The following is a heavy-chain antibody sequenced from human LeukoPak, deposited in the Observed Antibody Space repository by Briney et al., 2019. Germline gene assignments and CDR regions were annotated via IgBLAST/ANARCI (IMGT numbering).Heavy chain of an antibody. D-gene: IGHD3-16*01. CDR3: AVQRGSDY. CDR1: GFSFSSYS. Sequence: GGSLRLSCAGSGFSFSSYSMNWVRQAPGKGLEWVSSISSSSSYIYYADSVKGRFTISRDNAKNSLYLQMNSLRAEDRAVYYCAVQRGSDYWGQGTLVTVSS. V-gene: IGHV3-21*01. J-gene: IGHJ4*02. CDR2: ISSSSSYI.